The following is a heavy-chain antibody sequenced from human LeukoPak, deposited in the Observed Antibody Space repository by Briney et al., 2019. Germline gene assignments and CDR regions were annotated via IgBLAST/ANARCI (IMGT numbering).Heavy chain of an antibody. CDR3: AKDGPLSITGTTGFHDY. CDR2: ISSSSSYI. V-gene: IGHV3-21*01. CDR1: GFTFSSYS. D-gene: IGHD1-7*01. Sequence: GGSLRLSCAASGFTFSSYSMNWVRQAPGKGLEWVSSISSSSSYIYYADSVKGRFTISRDNAKNSLYLQMNSLRAEDTAVYYCAKDGPLSITGTTGFHDYWGQGTLVTVSS. J-gene: IGHJ4*02.